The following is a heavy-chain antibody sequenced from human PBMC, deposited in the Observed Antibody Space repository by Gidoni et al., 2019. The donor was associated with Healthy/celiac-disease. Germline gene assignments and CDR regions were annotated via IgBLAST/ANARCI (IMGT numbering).Heavy chain of an antibody. CDR3: ARDLDYYDSSGYYLTPDDAFDI. J-gene: IGHJ3*02. Sequence: QVQLVQSGAEVKKPGASVKVSCKASGYTFTSYYMHWVRQAPGQGLEWMGIINPSGGSTSYAQKFQGRVTMTRDTSTSTVYMELSSLRSEDTAVYYCARDLDYYDSSGYYLTPDDAFDIWGQGTMVTVSS. D-gene: IGHD3-22*01. V-gene: IGHV1-46*01. CDR1: GYTFTSYY. CDR2: INPSGGST.